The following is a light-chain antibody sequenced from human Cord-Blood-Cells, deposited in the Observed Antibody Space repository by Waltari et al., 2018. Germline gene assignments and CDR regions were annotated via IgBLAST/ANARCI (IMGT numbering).Light chain of an antibody. J-gene: IGLJ3*02. V-gene: IGLV2-23*01. Sequence: QSALTQPASVSGSPGQSITISCTGTSSDVGSYNLVSWYQPHPGKAPKHMIYEGSRRPSGISNRFSGSKSGSTASLTISGLQAEDEADYYCCSYAGSSTWVFGGGTKLTVL. CDR3: CSYAGSSTWV. CDR2: EGS. CDR1: SSDVGSYNL.